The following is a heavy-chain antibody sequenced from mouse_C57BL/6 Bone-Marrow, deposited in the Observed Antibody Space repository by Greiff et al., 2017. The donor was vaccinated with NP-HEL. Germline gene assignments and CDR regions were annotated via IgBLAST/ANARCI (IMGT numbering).Heavy chain of an antibody. CDR1: GFTFSDAW. Sequence: EVQVVESGGGLVQPGGSMKLSCAASGFTFSDAWMDWVRQSPEKGLEWVAEIRNKANNHATYYAESVKGRFTISRDDSKSSVYLQMNSLRAEDTGIYYCTRRGTTVEFADWGQGTLVTVAA. CDR3: TRRGTTVEFAD. CDR2: IRNKANNHAT. J-gene: IGHJ3*01. V-gene: IGHV6-6*01. D-gene: IGHD1-1*01.